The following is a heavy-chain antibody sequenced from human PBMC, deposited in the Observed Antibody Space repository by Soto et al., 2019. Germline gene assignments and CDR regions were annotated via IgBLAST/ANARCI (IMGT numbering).Heavy chain of an antibody. D-gene: IGHD5-12*01. CDR2: IIPIFGTA. Sequence: SVKVSCKASGGTCSSYAISWVRQAPGQGLEWMGGIIPIFGTANYAQKFQGRVTITADESTSTAYMELSSLRSEDTAVYYCASSVAKYYYYGMDVWGQGTTVTVS. CDR1: GGTCSSYA. V-gene: IGHV1-69*13. J-gene: IGHJ6*02. CDR3: ASSVAKYYYYGMDV.